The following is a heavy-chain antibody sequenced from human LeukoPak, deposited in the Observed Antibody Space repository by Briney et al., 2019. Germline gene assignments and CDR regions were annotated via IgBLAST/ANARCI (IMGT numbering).Heavy chain of an antibody. CDR2: IYYSGST. CDR3: AGGTPVGMIVVPNAFDI. J-gene: IGHJ3*02. Sequence: SETLSLTCTVSGGSISSGGYYWSWIRQHPGKGLEWIGYIYYSGSTYYNPSLKSRVTISVDTSKNQFSLKLSSVAAADTAVYYCAGGTPVGMIVVPNAFDIWGQGTMVTVSS. V-gene: IGHV4-31*03. CDR1: GGSISSGGYY. D-gene: IGHD3-22*01.